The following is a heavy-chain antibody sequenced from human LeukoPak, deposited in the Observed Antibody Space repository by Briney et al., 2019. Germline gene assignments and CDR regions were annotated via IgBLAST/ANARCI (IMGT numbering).Heavy chain of an antibody. CDR3: AKDFWSGPLYYFDY. D-gene: IGHD3-3*01. V-gene: IGHV3-23*01. Sequence: GGSLRLSCAASGFTFSSYAMSWVRQAPGKGLEWVSAISGSGGSTYYADSVKGRFTISRDNSKNTLYLQMNSLRAEDTAVYCCAKDFWSGPLYYFDYWGQGTLVTVSS. CDR2: ISGSGGST. J-gene: IGHJ4*02. CDR1: GFTFSSYA.